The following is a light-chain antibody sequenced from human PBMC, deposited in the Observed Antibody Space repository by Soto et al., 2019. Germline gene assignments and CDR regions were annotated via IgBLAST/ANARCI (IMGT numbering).Light chain of an antibody. Sequence: VMPQSLLSFLLPPGPAAAIPSMPSQIFLHRNGYSYLDWYLQKPGQSPQLLIYLGSTRASGVPDRFSGSGSGTDFTLKISRVEAEDVGVYYCMQGLQTPPITFGQGTRLEIK. CDR2: LGS. CDR1: QIFLHRNGYSY. V-gene: IGKV2-28*01. CDR3: MQGLQTPPIT. J-gene: IGKJ5*01.